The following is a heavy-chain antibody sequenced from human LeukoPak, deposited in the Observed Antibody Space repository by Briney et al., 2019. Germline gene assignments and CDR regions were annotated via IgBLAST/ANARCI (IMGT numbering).Heavy chain of an antibody. D-gene: IGHD2-15*01. J-gene: IGHJ6*02. V-gene: IGHV4-39*07. CDR2: IYYSGST. Sequence: SETLSLTCTVSGGSISSSSYYWGWIRQPPGKGLEWIGSIYYSGSTYYNPSLKSRVTISVDTSKNQFSLKLSSVTAADTAVYYCARDSRFKGGYYGMDVWGQGTTVTVSS. CDR3: ARDSRFKGGYYGMDV. CDR1: GGSISSSSYY.